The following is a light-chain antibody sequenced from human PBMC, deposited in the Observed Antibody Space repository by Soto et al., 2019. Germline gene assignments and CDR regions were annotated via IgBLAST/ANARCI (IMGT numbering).Light chain of an antibody. CDR2: AAS. CDR3: QQSYSTPPYT. V-gene: IGKV1-39*01. CDR1: QSISSN. J-gene: IGKJ2*01. Sequence: DIQMTQSPSSLSASVGDRVTITCRASQSISSNLNWYQQKPGEAPKLLIFAASTLQIGVPSRFSGGGSGTGFTLTISRLQPEDSGTYYCQQSYSTPPYTFGQGTKLEIK.